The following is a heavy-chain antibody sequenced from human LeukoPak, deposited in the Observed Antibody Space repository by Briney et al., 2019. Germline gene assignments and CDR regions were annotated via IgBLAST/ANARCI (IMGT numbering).Heavy chain of an antibody. J-gene: IGHJ5*02. V-gene: IGHV4-30-4*01. D-gene: IGHD3-3*01. CDR2: IYHSGST. Sequence: SQTLSLTCTVSGGSIRSGDYYWSWIRQPPGKGLEWIGYIYHSGSTYYNPSLKSRVTISVDTSKNQFSLKLTSVTAADTAVYYCARDKSGYYHDPYNWFDPWGQGTLVTVSS. CDR3: ARDKSGYYHDPYNWFDP. CDR1: GGSIRSGDYY.